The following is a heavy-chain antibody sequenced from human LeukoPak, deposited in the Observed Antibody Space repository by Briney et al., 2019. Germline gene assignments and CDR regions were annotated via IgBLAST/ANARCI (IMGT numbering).Heavy chain of an antibody. Sequence: GGSLRLSCAASGFTFSSYSMNWVRQAPGKGLEWVSSISSSTNYIYYADSVRGRFTISRDNAKNSLYLQMNSLRAEDTAVYYCARAERYCSSTNCLNFDYWGQGTLVTVSS. V-gene: IGHV3-21*01. CDR1: GFTFSSYS. CDR3: ARAERYCSSTNCLNFDY. D-gene: IGHD2-2*01. CDR2: ISSSTNYI. J-gene: IGHJ4*02.